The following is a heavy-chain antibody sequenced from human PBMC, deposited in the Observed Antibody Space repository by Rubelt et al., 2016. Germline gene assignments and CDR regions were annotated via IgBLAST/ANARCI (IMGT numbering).Heavy chain of an antibody. Sequence: EVQLVQSGAEVKKPGESLRISCKGSGYSFTSYWISWVRQMPGNGLEWMGRIDPSDSYTNSSPAFQGHGTISADKSVSTAYLQGSSLKASDTAMYYCARIPGSGSSEINWFDPWGQGTLVTVSS. V-gene: IGHV5-10-1*03. J-gene: IGHJ5*02. D-gene: IGHD3-10*01. CDR3: ARIPGSGSSEINWFDP. CDR1: GYSFTSYW. CDR2: IDPSDSYT.